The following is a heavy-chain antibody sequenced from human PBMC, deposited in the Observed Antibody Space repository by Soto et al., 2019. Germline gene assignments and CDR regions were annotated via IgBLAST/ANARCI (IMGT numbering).Heavy chain of an antibody. Sequence: QVQLQESGPGLVKPSQTLSLTCTVSGGSISSGGYYWSWIRQHPGQGLEWIGYIYYSGSTYYNPSLKSRVTISVDTSKNQFSLKLSSVTAADTAVYYCARDGRIFAYGMDVWGQGTTVTVSS. CDR2: IYYSGST. CDR1: GGSISSGGYY. V-gene: IGHV4-31*03. D-gene: IGHD3-3*01. J-gene: IGHJ6*02. CDR3: ARDGRIFAYGMDV.